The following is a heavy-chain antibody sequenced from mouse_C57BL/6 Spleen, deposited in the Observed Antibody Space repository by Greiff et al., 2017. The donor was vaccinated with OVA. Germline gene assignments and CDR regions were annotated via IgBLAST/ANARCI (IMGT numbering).Heavy chain of an antibody. V-gene: IGHV1-64*01. J-gene: IGHJ2*01. CDR2: IHPNSGST. Sequence: VQLQQPGAELVKPGASVKLSCKASGYTFTSYWMHWVKQRPGQGLEWIGMIHPNSGSTNYNEKFKSKATLTVDKSSSTAYMQLSSLTSEDSAVYYCARFYDGYSFDYWGQGTTLTVSS. CDR1: GYTFTSYW. D-gene: IGHD2-3*01. CDR3: ARFYDGYSFDY.